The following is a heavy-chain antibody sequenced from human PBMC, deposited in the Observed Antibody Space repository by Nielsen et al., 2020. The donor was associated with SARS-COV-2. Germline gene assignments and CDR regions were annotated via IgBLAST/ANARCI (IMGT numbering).Heavy chain of an antibody. D-gene: IGHD6-19*01. Sequence: GGSLRLSCAASGFTLGDYAMHWVRQGPGKGLEWVAGISWNSGRIDYADSVKGRFTISRDNAKNSLFLQMDSLRREDSALYYCAKAAVAVAGSFDHWGQGTPVTVSS. V-gene: IGHV3-9*01. CDR1: GFTLGDYA. CDR3: AKAAVAVAGSFDH. J-gene: IGHJ4*02. CDR2: ISWNSGRI.